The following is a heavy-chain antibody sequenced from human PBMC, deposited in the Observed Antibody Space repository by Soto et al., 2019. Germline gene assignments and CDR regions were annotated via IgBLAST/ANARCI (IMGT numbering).Heavy chain of an antibody. D-gene: IGHD4-17*01. V-gene: IGHV3-20*01. Sequence: EVQLVESEGGVVRPGGSLRLSCAASGFTFDDYGMSWVRQAPGQGLEWVSGINWNGGSTGYADSVKGRFTISRDNAKNSLYLQMNSLRAEDTALYHCARDLGHNYGDYIWFDPWGQGTLVTVSS. J-gene: IGHJ5*02. CDR3: ARDLGHNYGDYIWFDP. CDR1: GFTFDDYG. CDR2: INWNGGST.